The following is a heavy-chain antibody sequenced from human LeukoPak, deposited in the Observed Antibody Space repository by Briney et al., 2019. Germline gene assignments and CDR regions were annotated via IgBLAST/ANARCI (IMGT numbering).Heavy chain of an antibody. CDR3: ARDISLTIFGVADDAFDI. CDR2: IYTSGST. D-gene: IGHD3-3*01. Sequence: PPETLSLTCTVSGGSISSYYWSWIRQPAGKGLEWIGRIYTSGSTNYNPSLKSRVTMSVDTSKNQFSLKLSSVTAADTAVYYCARDISLTIFGVADDAFDIWGQGTMVTVSS. V-gene: IGHV4-4*07. CDR1: GGSISSYY. J-gene: IGHJ3*02.